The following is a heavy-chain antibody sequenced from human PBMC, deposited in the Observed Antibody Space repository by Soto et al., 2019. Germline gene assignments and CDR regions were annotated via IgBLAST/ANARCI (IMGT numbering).Heavy chain of an antibody. J-gene: IGHJ4*02. D-gene: IGHD2-2*01. CDR1: GVTFAHAW. V-gene: IGHV3-15*01. Sequence: EVQLVESGGGLVEPGGSLKIACGTSGVTFAHAWMNWVRQAPGKGLQWVGRITSKSDGVTPDYAATVKGRFTISRDDSENKVLLQMTTLKAEDTALYFCTAAYGDYASDYWGQGTLVVVSS. CDR2: ITSKSDGVTP. CDR3: TAAYGDYASDY.